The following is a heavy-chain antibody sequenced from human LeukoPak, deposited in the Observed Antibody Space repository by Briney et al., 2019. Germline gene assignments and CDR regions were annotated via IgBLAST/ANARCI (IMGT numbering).Heavy chain of an antibody. J-gene: IGHJ4*02. CDR3: ATGVRGYNIVLDY. CDR2: ISSGSSCI. CDR1: GFTFSNYY. Sequence: GALRLSCAASGFTFSNYYMNWVRQAPGKGLEWVSSISSGSSCIYYADSLKGRFTISREKAKNSLYVQMNSLRAEDTAVYYCATGVRGYNIVLDYWGQGTLVTVSP. V-gene: IGHV3-21*01. D-gene: IGHD1-14*01.